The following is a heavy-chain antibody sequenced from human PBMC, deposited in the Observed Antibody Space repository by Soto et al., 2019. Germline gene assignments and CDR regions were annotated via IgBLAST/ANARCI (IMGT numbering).Heavy chain of an antibody. Sequence: ASVKLSCKASGYTFTSYGISWVRQAPGQGLEWMGWISAYNGNTNYAQKLQGRVTMTTDTSTSTAYMELRSLRSDDTAVYYCASSGHKKIYYYGMDVWGQGTTVTVSS. V-gene: IGHV1-18*04. CDR3: ASSGHKKIYYYGMDV. CDR1: GYTFTSYG. D-gene: IGHD3-10*01. CDR2: ISAYNGNT. J-gene: IGHJ6*02.